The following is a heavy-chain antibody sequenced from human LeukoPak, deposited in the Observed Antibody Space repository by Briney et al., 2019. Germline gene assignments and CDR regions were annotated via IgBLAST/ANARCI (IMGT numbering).Heavy chain of an antibody. CDR3: ATLEYSSSSGAFDI. CDR2: ISAYNGNT. V-gene: IGHV1-18*01. Sequence: ASVKVSCKASGGTVSSYAISWVRQAPGQGLECMGGISAYNGNTNYAQKLQGRVTMTTDTSTSTAYMELRSLRSDDTAVYYCATLEYSSSSGAFDIWGQGTMVTVSS. CDR1: GGTVSSYA. D-gene: IGHD6-6*01. J-gene: IGHJ3*02.